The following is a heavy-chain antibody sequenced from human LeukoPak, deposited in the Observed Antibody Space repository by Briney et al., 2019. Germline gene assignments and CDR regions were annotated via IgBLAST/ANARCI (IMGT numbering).Heavy chain of an antibody. CDR3: ARYDFWSGPIDY. CDR1: GDSISSSDW. Sequence: PSETLSLTCAVSGDSISSSDWWSWVRLPPGQGLEWIGEVYHSGSTNYNPSLKSRATISVDKSKNQFSLKLNSVTAADTAVYYCARYDFWSGPIDYWGQGTLVTVSS. V-gene: IGHV4-4*02. D-gene: IGHD3-3*01. CDR2: VYHSGST. J-gene: IGHJ4*02.